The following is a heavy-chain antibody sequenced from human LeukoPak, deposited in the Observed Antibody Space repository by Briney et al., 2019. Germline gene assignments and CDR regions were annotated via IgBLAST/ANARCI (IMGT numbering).Heavy chain of an antibody. CDR1: GFTFTTYW. V-gene: IGHV3-7*03. J-gene: IGHJ4*02. Sequence: PGGSLRLSCAASGFTFTTYWMTWVRQAPGKGLEWVANIKQDGSETYYVDSVKGRFTISRDNAKNSLYLQMNSLRAEDTAVYYCARGITGTPLDYWGQGTLVTVSS. CDR3: ARGITGTPLDY. D-gene: IGHD1-7*01. CDR2: IKQDGSET.